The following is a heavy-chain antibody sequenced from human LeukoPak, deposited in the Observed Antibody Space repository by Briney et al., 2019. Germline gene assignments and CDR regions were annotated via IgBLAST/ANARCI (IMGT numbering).Heavy chain of an antibody. D-gene: IGHD5-18*01. Sequence: GGSLRFSCAAAGFTFTDYWMHWVRQAPGKGLAWVSRVSADGRMTDYEDSVKGRFTVSRDNAKNTLYLQMNRVRAEDTAVYYCARGGFTYGPATLGALDIWGQGTMVPVSS. CDR1: GFTFTDYW. CDR3: ARGGFTYGPATLGALDI. V-gene: IGHV3-74*01. J-gene: IGHJ3*02. CDR2: VSADGRMT.